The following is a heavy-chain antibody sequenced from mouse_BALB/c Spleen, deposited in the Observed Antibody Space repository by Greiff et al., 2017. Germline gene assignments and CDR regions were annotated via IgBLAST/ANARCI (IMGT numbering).Heavy chain of an antibody. Sequence: EGKLVETGGGLVQPKGSLKLSCAASGFTFNTNAMNWVRQAPGKGLEWVARIRSKSNNYATYYADSVKDRFTISRDDSQSMLYLQMNNLKTEDTAMYYCVYPWFAYWGQGTLVTVSA. CDR1: GFTFNTNA. V-gene: IGHV10S3*01. CDR3: VYPWFAY. J-gene: IGHJ3*01. CDR2: IRSKSNNYAT.